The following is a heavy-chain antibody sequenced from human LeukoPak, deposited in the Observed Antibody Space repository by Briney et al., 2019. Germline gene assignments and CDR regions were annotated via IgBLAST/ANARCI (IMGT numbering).Heavy chain of an antibody. CDR1: GFTFSSYV. Sequence: GGSLRLSCAASGFTFSSYVMSWVRQAPGKGLEWVSAISGSGGSTYYADSVKGRFTISRDNAKNSLYLQMNSLRAEDTAVYYCARGMTLTGALDYWGQGTLVTVSS. V-gene: IGHV3-23*01. CDR3: ARGMTLTGALDY. D-gene: IGHD7-27*01. CDR2: ISGSGGST. J-gene: IGHJ4*02.